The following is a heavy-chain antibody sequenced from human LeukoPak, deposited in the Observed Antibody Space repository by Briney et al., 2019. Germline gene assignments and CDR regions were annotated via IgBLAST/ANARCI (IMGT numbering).Heavy chain of an antibody. CDR3: ARDRQWLGESHEFDY. CDR2: ISAYNGNT. D-gene: IGHD3-10*01. V-gene: IGHV1-18*01. J-gene: IGHJ4*02. CDR1: GYTFTSYD. Sequence: GASVKVSCKASGYTFTSYDISWVRQAPGQVLEWMGWISAYNGNTNYAQKLQGRVTMTTDTSTSTAYMELRSLRSDDTAVYYCARDRQWLGESHEFDYWGQGTLVTVSS.